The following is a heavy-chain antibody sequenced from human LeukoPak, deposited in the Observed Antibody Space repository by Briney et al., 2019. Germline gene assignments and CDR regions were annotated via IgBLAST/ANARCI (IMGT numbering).Heavy chain of an antibody. V-gene: IGHV3-15*01. D-gene: IGHD2-15*01. CDR2: INYKTNGGTA. CDR1: GFTFNNAW. CDR3: TTEPVVVGPGY. Sequence: GGSLRLSCAASGFTFNNAWMSWVRQAPGKGLEWVGRINYKTNGGTADYAAPVKGRFTISRDDSKDTLYLQMNSLKTEDTAVYYCTTEPVVVGPGYWGQGTLVTVSS. J-gene: IGHJ4*02.